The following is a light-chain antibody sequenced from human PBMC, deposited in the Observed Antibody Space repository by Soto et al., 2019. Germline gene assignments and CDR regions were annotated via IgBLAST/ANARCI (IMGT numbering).Light chain of an antibody. CDR2: DFS. CDR1: SSDVGGYNY. V-gene: IGLV2-14*01. J-gene: IGLJ1*01. Sequence: QSVLTQPASVSGSPGQSITISCTGTSSDVGGYNYVSWYQQHPVKAPKLMIYDFSNRPSGGSNRFSGSNSGNTASLSISGLQAEDEADYYCSSYPTSSLDFYVFGTGTEVPVL. CDR3: SSYPTSSLDFYV.